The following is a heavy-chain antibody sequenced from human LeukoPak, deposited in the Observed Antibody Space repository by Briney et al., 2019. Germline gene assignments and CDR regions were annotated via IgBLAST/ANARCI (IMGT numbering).Heavy chain of an antibody. D-gene: IGHD3-16*01. J-gene: IGHJ5*02. CDR2: LYSGGTI. CDR3: ARQAFDGSAYTCLDL. V-gene: IGHV3-53*01. Sequence: QPGGSLRLSCVASGLTVSSSFMSWVRQAPGKGLEWVSILYSGGTIYYADSVKGRFTISRDNSRNTLYLEMNSLRAEDTAVYYCARQAFDGSAYTCLDLWGQGTLVTVSS. CDR1: GLTVSSSF.